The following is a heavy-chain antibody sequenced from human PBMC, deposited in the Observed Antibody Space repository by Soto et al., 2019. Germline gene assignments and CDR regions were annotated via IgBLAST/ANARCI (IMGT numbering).Heavy chain of an antibody. CDR2: ISYDGSNT. D-gene: IGHD3-16*02. J-gene: IGHJ6*01. Sequence: LRLSCAASGFTFSSYGMHWVRQAPGKGLEWVAVISYDGSNTYYADSVKGRFTISRDNSKNTLYLQMNSLRAEDTAVYYCAKDLMITFGGVIFYYYGMDVWGKGSTVTVSS. CDR3: AKDLMITFGGVIFYYYGMDV. V-gene: IGHV3-30*18. CDR1: GFTFSSYG.